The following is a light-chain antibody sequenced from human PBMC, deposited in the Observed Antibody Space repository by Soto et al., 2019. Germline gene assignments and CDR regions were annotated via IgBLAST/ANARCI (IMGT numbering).Light chain of an antibody. CDR3: QQYGSSRWT. CDR1: QSVSSSY. Sequence: EIVLTQSPGTLSLSPGERAILSCRASQSVSSSYLAWYQQKPGQAPRLLIHGASSRATGIPDRFSGSGSGTDFTLTISRLEPEDFAVYYCQQYGSSRWTFGQGTKVEIK. V-gene: IGKV3-20*01. CDR2: GAS. J-gene: IGKJ1*01.